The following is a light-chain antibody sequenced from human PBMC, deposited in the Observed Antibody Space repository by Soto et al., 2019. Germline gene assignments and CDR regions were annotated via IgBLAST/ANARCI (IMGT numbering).Light chain of an antibody. CDR3: QQDNDSPA. CDR1: RSVSSN. J-gene: IGKJ1*01. Sequence: EIVMTQSPATLSVSPGERATLSCRASRSVSSNLAGYQQKPGQAHGLLIYGASTRATGIPARFSGSGSGTEFTLTISSLQAKDFTVYYWQQDNDSPAFGQGTKVDIK. CDR2: GAS. V-gene: IGKV3D-15*01.